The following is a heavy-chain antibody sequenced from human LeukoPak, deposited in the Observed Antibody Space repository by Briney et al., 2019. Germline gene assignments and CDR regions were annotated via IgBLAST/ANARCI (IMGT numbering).Heavy chain of an antibody. J-gene: IGHJ4*02. D-gene: IGHD3-22*01. CDR3: ARGSTYYDSSGQVPFDY. Sequence: GGSLRLSCAASGFTFSSYAMSWVRQAPGKGLEWVSAISGSGGSTYYADSVKGRFTISRDNAKNSLYLQMNSLRAEDTAVYYCARGSTYYDSSGQVPFDYWGQGTLVTVSS. CDR2: ISGSGGST. CDR1: GFTFSSYA. V-gene: IGHV3-23*01.